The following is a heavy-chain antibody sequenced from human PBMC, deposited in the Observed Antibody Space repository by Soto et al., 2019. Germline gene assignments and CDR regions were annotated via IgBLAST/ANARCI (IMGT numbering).Heavy chain of an antibody. D-gene: IGHD1-26*01. Sequence: EVQLVDSGGGLVQPGGSLRLSCAASGFIFSNYVMSWVRQAPGKGLEWVSSISDSGGTSYYADSVKGRFTISRDNSKNTLYLQMNSLIAEDTAIYFCAKRSRALLTFHYWGQGTLVTVSS. V-gene: IGHV3-23*04. CDR1: GFIFSNYV. CDR2: ISDSGGTS. CDR3: AKRSRALLTFHY. J-gene: IGHJ4*02.